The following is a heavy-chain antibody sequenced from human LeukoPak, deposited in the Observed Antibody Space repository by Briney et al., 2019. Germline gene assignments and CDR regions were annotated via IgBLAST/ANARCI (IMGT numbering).Heavy chain of an antibody. D-gene: IGHD6-13*01. CDR2: IYYSGTT. CDR3: ARGSIEAAGIFDY. V-gene: IGHV4-59*01. Sequence: SETLSLTRTVSGGSISSYWWSWIRQPPGKGLDWIGYIYYSGTTNYNPSLKSRVTISVDTSKNQFSLKLSSVTAADTAVYYCARGSIEAAGIFDYWGQGTLVTVSS. CDR1: GGSISSYW. J-gene: IGHJ4*02.